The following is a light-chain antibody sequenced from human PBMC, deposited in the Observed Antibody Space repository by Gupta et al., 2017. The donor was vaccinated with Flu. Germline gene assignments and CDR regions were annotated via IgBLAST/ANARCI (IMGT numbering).Light chain of an antibody. CDR2: GNS. J-gene: IGLJ1*01. CDR1: SSNIGAGYD. Sequence: QSVLTQPPSVSGAPGQRVTISCTGSSSNIGAGYDVHWYHQLPGTAPKLLSYGNSNRPSGVPHRFSGSKSGTSASLAITGLQAEDEADYYCQSYDSSLSGVFGTGTKVTVL. V-gene: IGLV1-40*01. CDR3: QSYDSSLSGV.